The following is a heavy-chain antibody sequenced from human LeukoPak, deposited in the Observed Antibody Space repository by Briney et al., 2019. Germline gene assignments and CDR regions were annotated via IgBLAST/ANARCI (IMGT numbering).Heavy chain of an antibody. D-gene: IGHD2-2*01. CDR1: GGSISSYY. Sequence: SETLSLTCTVSGGSISSYYWSWIRQPPGKVLEWIGYIYYSGSTNYNPSLKSRVTISVDTSKNQFSLKLSSVTAADTAVYYCARGHCSSTSCRYYYYGMDVWGQGTTVTVSS. J-gene: IGHJ6*02. CDR2: IYYSGST. V-gene: IGHV4-59*01. CDR3: ARGHCSSTSCRYYYYGMDV.